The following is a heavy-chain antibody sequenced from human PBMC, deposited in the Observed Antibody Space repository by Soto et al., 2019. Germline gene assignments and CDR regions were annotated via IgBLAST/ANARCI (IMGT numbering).Heavy chain of an antibody. J-gene: IGHJ3*02. V-gene: IGHV3-23*01. CDR1: GFTFSSYA. CDR2: ISGSGDNT. CDR3: AKDLKNYYDSSGYHDVFDI. D-gene: IGHD3-22*01. Sequence: EVQLLESGGGLVQPGGSLRLSCAASGFTFSSYAMSWVRQAPGKGLEWVSSISGSGDNTYYADSVKGRFTISRDNSKNTLYLQMNSLRAEDTAVYFCAKDLKNYYDSSGYHDVFDIWGQGTMVTVSS.